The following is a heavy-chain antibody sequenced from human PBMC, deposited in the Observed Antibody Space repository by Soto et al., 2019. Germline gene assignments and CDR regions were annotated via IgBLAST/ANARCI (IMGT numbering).Heavy chain of an antibody. CDR2: VNPIVRMS. V-gene: IGHV1-69*02. J-gene: IGHJ4*02. CDR1: GDTFNFYS. D-gene: IGHD3-10*01. Sequence: QVQLVQSGAEVKRPGSSVKVSCKASGDTFNFYSINWVRQAPGLGLEWMGRVNPIVRMSNYAQKFQGRVTMTAHESTRTAYMELSCLRSENTAIYYCASSYGSGYRAFDYWGQGALVTVSS. CDR3: ASSYGSGYRAFDY.